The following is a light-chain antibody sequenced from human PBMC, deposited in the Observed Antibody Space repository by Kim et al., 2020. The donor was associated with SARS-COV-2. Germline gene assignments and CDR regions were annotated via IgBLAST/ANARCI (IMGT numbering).Light chain of an antibody. J-gene: IGKJ2*01. Sequence: DIVMTQSPDSLAVSLGERASINCQSSQTVLYSSNNKNYLAWYQQKPGQPPKLLIYWASTRESGVPDRFSDSGSGTDFTLTISSLQAEDVAVYYCQQYYSSPVTFGQGTKLEI. CDR1: QTVLYSSNNKNY. CDR3: QQYYSSPVT. CDR2: WAS. V-gene: IGKV4-1*01.